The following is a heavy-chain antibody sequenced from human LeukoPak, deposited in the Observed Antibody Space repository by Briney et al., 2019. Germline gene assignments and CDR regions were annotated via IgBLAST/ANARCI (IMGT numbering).Heavy chain of an antibody. D-gene: IGHD6-6*01. CDR3: ARGGYSSSPMDV. CDR1: GGSISSHY. J-gene: IGHJ6*03. Sequence: SETLSLNCTVSGGSISSHYWSWIRQPPGKGLEWIGYIYYSGSTNYNPSLKSRVTISVDTSKNQFSLKLSSVTAADTAVYYCARGGYSSSPMDVWGKGTTVTVSS. V-gene: IGHV4-59*11. CDR2: IYYSGST.